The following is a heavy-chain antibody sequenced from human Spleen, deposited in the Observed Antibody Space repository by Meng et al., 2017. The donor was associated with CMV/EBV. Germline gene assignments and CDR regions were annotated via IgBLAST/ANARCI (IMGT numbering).Heavy chain of an antibody. CDR3: VKSSGGHLRYFDL. V-gene: IGHV3-23*01. CDR2: IRSGGSTR. J-gene: IGHJ2*01. D-gene: IGHD2-15*01. Sequence: CAASGFTFSTYAMSWVRKAPGKGVKWVAVIRSGGSTRYSTYAVEGRFTISIDNSKNTLYLQMNNLRVGDTAVYFCVKSSGGHLRYFDLWGRGTLVTVSS. CDR1: GFTFSTYA.